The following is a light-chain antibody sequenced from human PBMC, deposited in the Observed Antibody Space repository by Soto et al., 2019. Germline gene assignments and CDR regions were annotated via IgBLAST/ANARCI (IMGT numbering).Light chain of an antibody. CDR1: QSIKSTS. Sequence: EIVLTQSPGTLSLSPGARAPLSCRASQSIKSTSLAWYQQKPGQAPRLLIYGVSSRATGIPDRFSGSGSGTDFTLTINRLEPEDFAVYYCQQYDSSPTTFGQGTKVDIK. CDR3: QQYDSSPTT. J-gene: IGKJ1*01. V-gene: IGKV3-20*01. CDR2: GVS.